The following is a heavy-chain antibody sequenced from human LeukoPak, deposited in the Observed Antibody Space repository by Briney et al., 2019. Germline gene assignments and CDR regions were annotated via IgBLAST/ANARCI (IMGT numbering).Heavy chain of an antibody. CDR3: ARRSSGPFDY. D-gene: IGHD6-19*01. J-gene: IGHJ4*02. CDR2: ISHSGST. Sequence: SETLSLTCAVYGGSFSGYYWSWIRQPPGKGLEWIGEISHSGSTNYNPSLKSRVTISVDTSKNRFSLKLNSVTAADTAVYYCARRSSGPFDYWGQGTLVTVSS. V-gene: IGHV4-34*01. CDR1: GGSFSGYY.